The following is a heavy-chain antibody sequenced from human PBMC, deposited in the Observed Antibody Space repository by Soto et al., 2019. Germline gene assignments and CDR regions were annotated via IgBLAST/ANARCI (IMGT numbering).Heavy chain of an antibody. CDR1: GFSVSSNY. J-gene: IGHJ4*02. V-gene: IGHV3-53*01. D-gene: IGHD1-26*01. CDR2: IYSGGST. Sequence: DVQLGESGGGLIQPGGSLRLSCAASGFSVSSNYMSWVRQAPGKGLEWVSFIYSGGSTYYAASVKGRLTISRDNSKNTLYLHMNGHSAEDRAVYYCARGIVGANGNYFDYWGQGTLVTVSS. CDR3: ARGIVGANGNYFDY.